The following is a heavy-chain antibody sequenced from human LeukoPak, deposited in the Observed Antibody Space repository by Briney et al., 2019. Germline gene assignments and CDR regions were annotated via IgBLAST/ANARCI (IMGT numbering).Heavy chain of an antibody. CDR2: IYNSGST. Sequence: SETLSLTCVVSGGSISRGSYYWNWIRQPAGKGLEWMGRIYNSGSTNYNPSLKSRVTISVDTSKNQFSLKLSSVTAADTAVYYCASFRVAFDIWGQGTMVTVSS. CDR1: GGSISRGSYY. V-gene: IGHV4-61*02. J-gene: IGHJ3*02. D-gene: IGHD5-24*01. CDR3: ASFRVAFDI.